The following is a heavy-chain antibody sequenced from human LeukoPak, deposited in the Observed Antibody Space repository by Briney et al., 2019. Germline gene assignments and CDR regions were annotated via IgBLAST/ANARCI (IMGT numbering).Heavy chain of an antibody. Sequence: PGGSLRLSCAASGFTFSSSAMSWVRQAPGKGLEWVSAISNNGGYTYYADSVQGRFTISRDNAKNSLYLQMNSLRAEDTAVYYCAREPQNGDYYGMDVWGQGTTVTVSS. CDR1: GFTFSSSA. CDR3: AREPQNGDYYGMDV. J-gene: IGHJ6*02. V-gene: IGHV3-23*01. CDR2: ISNNGGYT. D-gene: IGHD2-8*01.